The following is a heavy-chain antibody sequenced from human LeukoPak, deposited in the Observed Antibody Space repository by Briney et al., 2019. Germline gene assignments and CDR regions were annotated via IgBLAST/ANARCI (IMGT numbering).Heavy chain of an antibody. Sequence: PSETLSLTCIVSGGSISSGDYYWSWIRQPPGKGLEWIGYIYYSGSTYYNPSLKSRVTMSVDTSKNHFSLKLSSVTAADTAVYYCARGDGDFSFDYWGQGTLVTVSS. V-gene: IGHV4-30-4*01. J-gene: IGHJ4*02. CDR1: GGSISSGDYY. CDR2: IYYSGST. CDR3: ARGDGDFSFDY. D-gene: IGHD4-17*01.